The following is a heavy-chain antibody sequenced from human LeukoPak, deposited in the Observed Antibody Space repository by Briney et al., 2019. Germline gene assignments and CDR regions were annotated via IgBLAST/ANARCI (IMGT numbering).Heavy chain of an antibody. J-gene: IGHJ6*02. CDR2: ISGSGGST. Sequence: PGGSLRLSCAASGFTFSSYAMSWVRQAPGKGLEWVSAISGSGGSTYYADSVKGRFTISRDNSKNTLYLQMNSLRAEDTAVYYCAKAGHGDYPRLMGYYYYYGMDVWGQGTTVTVSS. CDR3: AKAGHGDYPRLMGYYYYYGMDV. D-gene: IGHD4-17*01. CDR1: GFTFSSYA. V-gene: IGHV3-23*01.